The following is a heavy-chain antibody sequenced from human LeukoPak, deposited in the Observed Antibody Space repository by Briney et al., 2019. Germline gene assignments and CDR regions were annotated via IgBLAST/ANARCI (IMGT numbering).Heavy chain of an antibody. J-gene: IGHJ4*02. V-gene: IGHV3-53*01. CDR1: GFTVSSNY. D-gene: IGHD3-10*01. CDR2: IYSGGST. Sequence: GGSLRLSCAASGFTVSSNYMSWVRQAPGKGLEWVSVIYSGGSTYYADSVKGRFTISRDDAKNTLYPQMNSLRAEDTAVYYCARETEYYGSGSYYIGYWGQGTLVTVSS. CDR3: ARETEYYGSGSYYIGY.